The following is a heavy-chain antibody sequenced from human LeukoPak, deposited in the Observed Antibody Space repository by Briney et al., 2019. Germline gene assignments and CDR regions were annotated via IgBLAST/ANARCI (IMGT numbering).Heavy chain of an antibody. CDR3: ARGPYYDILTGYSPVYNWFDP. D-gene: IGHD3-9*01. CDR1: GYSFTSYW. CDR2: IYPGDSDT. J-gene: IGHJ5*02. V-gene: IGHV5-51*01. Sequence: GESLQISCKGSGYSFTSYWIGWVRQMPGKGLEWMGIIYPGDSDTRYSPSFQGQVTISADKSISTAYLQWSSLKASDTAMYYCARGPYYDILTGYSPVYNWFDPWGQGTLVTVSS.